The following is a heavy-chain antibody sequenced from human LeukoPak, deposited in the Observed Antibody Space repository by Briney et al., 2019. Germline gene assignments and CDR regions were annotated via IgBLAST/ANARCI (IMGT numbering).Heavy chain of an antibody. J-gene: IGHJ5*02. Sequence: PSETLSLTCAVYGGSFSGYYWSWIRQPPGKGLEWIGEINHSGSTNYNPSLKSRVTISVDTSKNQFSLKLSSVTAADTAVYYCAGSSWPGSFDPWGQGTLVTVSS. CDR1: GGSFSGYY. CDR3: AGSSWPGSFDP. CDR2: INHSGST. D-gene: IGHD6-13*01. V-gene: IGHV4-34*01.